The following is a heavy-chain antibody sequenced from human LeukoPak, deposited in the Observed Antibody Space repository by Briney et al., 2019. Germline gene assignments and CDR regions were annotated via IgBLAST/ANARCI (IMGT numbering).Heavy chain of an antibody. J-gene: IGHJ2*01. V-gene: IGHV6-1*01. Sequence: SQTLSLTCAISGDSVSSHTAAWNWIRLSPSRGLEWLGRTYYRSKWSNDYAVSVKSRITINPDTSKNQFSLHLNSMTPEDTAVYYCARELSHWYFGLWGRGTLVTVSA. CDR2: TYYRSKWSN. CDR1: GDSVSSHTAA. CDR3: ARELSHWYFGL.